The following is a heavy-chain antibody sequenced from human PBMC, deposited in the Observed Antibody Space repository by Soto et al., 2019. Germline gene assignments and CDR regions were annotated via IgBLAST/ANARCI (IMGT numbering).Heavy chain of an antibody. V-gene: IGHV3-30-3*01. CDR2: ISYDGSNK. CDR3: ASPTYYYDSSGYYSAGYYFDY. J-gene: IGHJ4*02. D-gene: IGHD3-22*01. CDR1: GFTFSSYA. Sequence: GGSLRLSCAASGFTFSSYAMHWVRQAPGKGLEWVAVISYDGSNKYYADSVKGRFTISRDNSKNTLYLQMNSLRAEDTAVYYCASPTYYYDSSGYYSAGYYFDYWGQGTLVTVSS.